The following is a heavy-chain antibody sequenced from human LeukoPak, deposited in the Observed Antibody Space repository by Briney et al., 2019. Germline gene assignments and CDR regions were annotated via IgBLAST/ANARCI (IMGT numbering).Heavy chain of an antibody. Sequence: SGGSLRLSCAASGFSVGSNYMSWVRQAPGKGLEWVSVIYTGGTTHYAESVMGRFTISRDDSHNTVHLHMSGLRAEDTAVYYCAREGRFQSFDYWGQGTLVAASS. V-gene: IGHV3-53*01. CDR2: IYTGGTT. CDR1: GFSVGSNY. CDR3: AREGRFQSFDY. J-gene: IGHJ4*02.